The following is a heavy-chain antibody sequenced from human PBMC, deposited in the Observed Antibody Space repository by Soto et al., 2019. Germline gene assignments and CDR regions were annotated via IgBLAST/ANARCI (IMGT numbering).Heavy chain of an antibody. J-gene: IGHJ4*02. Sequence: SETLSLTCTVIGGSIRSPNFSWSWIRQHPGKGPEWIGNIYYNGTTTYSPSLESRLTISLDPSKNQFSLTLKSVTAADTAVYYWPIDATLRLGELSQWGQGTLGTRSS. D-gene: IGHD3-10*01. CDR3: PIDATLRLGELSQ. CDR2: IYYNGTT. CDR1: GGSIRSPNFS. V-gene: IGHV4-31*03.